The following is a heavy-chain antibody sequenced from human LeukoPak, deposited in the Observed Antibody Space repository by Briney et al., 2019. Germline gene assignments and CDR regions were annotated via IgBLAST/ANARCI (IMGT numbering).Heavy chain of an antibody. CDR2: ISYDGSNK. CDR3: AKDYSTYELRYFDWLPANYYYGMDV. V-gene: IGHV3-30-3*01. CDR1: GFTLSSYA. J-gene: IGHJ6*02. D-gene: IGHD3-9*01. Sequence: GGSLRLSCAASGFTLSSYAMHWVRQAPGKGLEWVAVISYDGSNKYYADSVKGRFTISRDNSKNTLYLQMNSLRAEDTAVYYCAKDYSTYELRYFDWLPANYYYGMDVWGQGTTVTVSS.